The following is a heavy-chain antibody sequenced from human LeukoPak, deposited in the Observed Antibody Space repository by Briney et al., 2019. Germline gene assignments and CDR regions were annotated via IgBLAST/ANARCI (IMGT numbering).Heavy chain of an antibody. D-gene: IGHD5-12*01. Sequence: GGSLRLSCAASGFTFSSYSMSWVRQAPGKGLEWVPSITSSSTYIYYAESVKGRFTISRDNAKNSLYLQMNSLRAEDTAVYYCARVHSGLFDYWGQGTLVTVSS. V-gene: IGHV3-21*01. CDR1: GFTFSSYS. CDR3: ARVHSGLFDY. CDR2: ITSSSTYI. J-gene: IGHJ4*02.